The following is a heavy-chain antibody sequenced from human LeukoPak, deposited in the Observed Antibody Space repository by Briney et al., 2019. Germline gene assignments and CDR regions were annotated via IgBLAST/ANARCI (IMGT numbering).Heavy chain of an antibody. CDR1: GFSFNNYG. Sequence: GGALRLSCAASGFSFNNYGMHWVRQAPGKGPEWVAVIWFNGSNKYYADSVKGRFTIYRDTSKNTLYLQMNSLRAEDTATYYCVKDGVTVADYHNWFDRWGEGTLVTASS. CDR3: VKDGVTVADYHNWFDR. CDR2: IWFNGSNK. V-gene: IGHV3-33*06. J-gene: IGHJ5*02. D-gene: IGHD2-15*01.